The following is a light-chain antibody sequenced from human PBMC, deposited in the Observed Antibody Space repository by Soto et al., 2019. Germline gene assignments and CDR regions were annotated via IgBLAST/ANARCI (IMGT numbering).Light chain of an antibody. CDR3: QSYDTTDQAVV. J-gene: IGLJ2*01. V-gene: IGLV6-57*02. Sequence: NFMLTQPHSVSESPGKTATISCTGSSGSIASNYVQWYQQRPGSAPTTIIYEDNQRPSGVPDRFSGSIDSSSNSAALTISGPKTEAEDDDDCQSYDTTDQAVVFGGGTKLTVL. CDR1: SGSIASNY. CDR2: EDN.